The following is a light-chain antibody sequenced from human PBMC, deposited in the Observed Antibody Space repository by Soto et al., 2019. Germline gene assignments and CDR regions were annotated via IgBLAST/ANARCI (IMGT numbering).Light chain of an antibody. CDR3: SSYTSSSPLV. Sequence: QSVLTKPPSVSGSPGQSITISCTGTSSDVGGYNYVSWYQQHPGKAPKLMIYDVSNRPSGVSNRLSGSKSGNTASLTISGLQAEDEADYYCSSYTSSSPLVFGGGTKLTVL. V-gene: IGLV2-14*01. CDR1: SSDVGGYNY. CDR2: DVS. J-gene: IGLJ2*01.